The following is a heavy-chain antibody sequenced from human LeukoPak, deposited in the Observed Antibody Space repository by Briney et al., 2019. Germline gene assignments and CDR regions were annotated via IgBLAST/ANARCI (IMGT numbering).Heavy chain of an antibody. D-gene: IGHD3-3*01. V-gene: IGHV4-59*01. CDR1: GGSISSYY. Sequence: SETLSLTCTVSGGSISSYYWSWIRQPPGKGLEWIGYIYYSGSTNYNPSLNSRVTISVDMSKNQFSLKLSSVTAAGTAVYYCARAPYFDFWTGYYFDYWGLGTLVTVSS. CDR3: ARAPYFDFWTGYYFDY. J-gene: IGHJ4*02. CDR2: IYYSGST.